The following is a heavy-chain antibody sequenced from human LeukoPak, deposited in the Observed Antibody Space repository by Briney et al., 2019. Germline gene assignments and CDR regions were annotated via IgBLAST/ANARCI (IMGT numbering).Heavy chain of an antibody. Sequence: PGGSLRLSCAASGFTFSSYAMSWVRQAPGKGLEWVSAISGSGGSTYYADSVKGRFTISRDNSKNTLYLQMNSLRAEDMAVYYCAKDSFPYYYDSSGYPYYDYWGQGTLVTVSS. D-gene: IGHD3-22*01. CDR1: GFTFSSYA. J-gene: IGHJ4*02. V-gene: IGHV3-23*01. CDR3: AKDSFPYYYDSSGYPYYDY. CDR2: ISGSGGST.